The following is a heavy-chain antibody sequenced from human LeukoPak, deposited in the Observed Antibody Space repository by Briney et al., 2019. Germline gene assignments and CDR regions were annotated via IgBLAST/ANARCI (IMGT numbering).Heavy chain of an antibody. Sequence: GGSLRLSCAAAGITFSSYGMSWVRQAPGKGLEWVSSISSTGGTTYYADSVKGRFTISRDNSKNTLYLQMNSLRAEDTAIYYCAKNGDRGAYCTGGTCYPYFYYYMDVWGKGTTVTI. CDR1: GITFSSYG. J-gene: IGHJ6*03. D-gene: IGHD2-15*01. CDR3: AKNGDRGAYCTGGTCYPYFYYYMDV. CDR2: ISSTGGTT. V-gene: IGHV3-23*01.